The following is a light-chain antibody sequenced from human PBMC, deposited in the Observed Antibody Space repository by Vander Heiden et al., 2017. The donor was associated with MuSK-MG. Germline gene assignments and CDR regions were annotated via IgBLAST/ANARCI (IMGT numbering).Light chain of an antibody. V-gene: IGKV2-28*01. CDR1: QSLMHANANTY. CDR2: VGS. Sequence: MVMTQSPPSLPVTPGEPASISCTCSQSLMHANANTYLDWYVQKPRQSTQLLIFVGSNRASGVPDMFSGSGSGTNFTMKISRVEAEDVGVYYCMQALKTWTLGQGTKVEIK. J-gene: IGKJ1*01. CDR3: MQALKTWT.